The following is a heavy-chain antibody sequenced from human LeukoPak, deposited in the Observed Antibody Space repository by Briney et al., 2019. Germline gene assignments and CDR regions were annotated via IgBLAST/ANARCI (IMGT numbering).Heavy chain of an antibody. CDR1: GFTFSSHA. D-gene: IGHD1-14*01. Sequence: GGSLRLSCAASGFTFSSHAINWVRQAPGKGLEWLAVISYDGSNKYYVDSVKGRFTISRDNSKNTLYLQMNSLRAEDTAVYYCAVGDNPGALDYWGQGTLVTVSS. CDR3: AVGDNPGALDY. V-gene: IGHV3-30*04. J-gene: IGHJ4*02. CDR2: ISYDGSNK.